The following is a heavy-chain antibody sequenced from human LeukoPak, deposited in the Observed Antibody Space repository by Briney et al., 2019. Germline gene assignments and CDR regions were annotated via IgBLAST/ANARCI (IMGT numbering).Heavy chain of an antibody. CDR1: GGSISSYY. D-gene: IGHD4-17*01. CDR3: ARGRCNDYGFDY. Sequence: SETLSLTCTVSGGSISSYYWSWIRQPPGKELEWIGYLYYSGSTNYNPSFKSRVTMSVDTSKNQFSLKLNSMTAADTAVYFCARGRCNDYGFDYWGQGTLVTVSS. V-gene: IGHV4-59*01. CDR2: LYYSGST. J-gene: IGHJ4*02.